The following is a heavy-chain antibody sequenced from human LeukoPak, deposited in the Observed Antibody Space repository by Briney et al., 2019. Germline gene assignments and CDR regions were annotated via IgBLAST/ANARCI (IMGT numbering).Heavy chain of an antibody. CDR2: MNPNSGNT. Sequence: ASVKVSCKASGYTFTSYDINWVRQSTGQGLEWMGWMNPNSGNTGYAQKFQGRVTITRNTSISTAYMELSSLRSEDTAVSYCARGRGRWNYRDYWGQGTLVTVSS. J-gene: IGHJ4*02. D-gene: IGHD1-7*01. V-gene: IGHV1-8*03. CDR3: ARGRGRWNYRDY. CDR1: GYTFTSYD.